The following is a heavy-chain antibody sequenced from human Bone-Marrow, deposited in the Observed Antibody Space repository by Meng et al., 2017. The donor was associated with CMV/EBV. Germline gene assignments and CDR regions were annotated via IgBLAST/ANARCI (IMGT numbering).Heavy chain of an antibody. CDR2: LIPMSDAP. V-gene: IGHV1-69*01. Sequence: VQVVQAGADAKKPGSSVKVSCKTSGGHFRSDAISWVRQAPGKGLEWMGGLIPMSDAPHYAQKFQGRVTITADESTSTHYMDLSGLRSEDTAVYYCASESGRGFTPDYWGQGTLVTVSS. CDR1: GGHFRSDA. J-gene: IGHJ4*02. CDR3: ASESGRGFTPDY. D-gene: IGHD3-10*01.